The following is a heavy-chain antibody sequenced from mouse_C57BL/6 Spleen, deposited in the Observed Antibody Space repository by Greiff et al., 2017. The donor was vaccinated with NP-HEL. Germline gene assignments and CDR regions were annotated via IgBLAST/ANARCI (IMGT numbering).Heavy chain of an antibody. CDR2: IRSKSSNYAT. CDR1: GFTFNTYA. Sequence: EVKLVESGGGLVQPKGSLKLSCAASGFTFNTYAMHWVRQAPGKGLEWVARIRSKSSNYATYYADSVKDRFTISRDDSQSMLYLQMNNLKTEDTAMYYCVRDTISTMVKGDYAMDYWGQGTSVTVSS. CDR3: VRDTISTMVKGDYAMDY. D-gene: IGHD2-2*01. J-gene: IGHJ4*01. V-gene: IGHV10-3*01.